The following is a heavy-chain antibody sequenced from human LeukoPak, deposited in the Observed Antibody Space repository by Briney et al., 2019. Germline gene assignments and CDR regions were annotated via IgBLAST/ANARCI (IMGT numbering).Heavy chain of an antibody. D-gene: IGHD2-2*02. V-gene: IGHV4-39*01. CDR2: IYYSGST. Sequence: SEALSLTCTVSGGSISSSSYYWGWIRQPPGKGLEWIGSIYYSGSTYYNPSLKSRVTISVDTSKNQFSLKLTSVTAADTAVYYCARRPHCPGSTCYTRWFDTWGQGTLVTVSS. J-gene: IGHJ5*02. CDR1: GGSISSSSYY. CDR3: ARRPHCPGSTCYTRWFDT.